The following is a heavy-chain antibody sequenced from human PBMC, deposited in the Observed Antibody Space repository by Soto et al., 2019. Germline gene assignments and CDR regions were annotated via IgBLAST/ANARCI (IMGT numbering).Heavy chain of an antibody. J-gene: IGHJ4*02. V-gene: IGHV3-74*01. CDR2: INSDGSST. CDR3: VREYVSGNYYSGFDY. CDR1: GFTFSTYW. D-gene: IGHD3-10*01. Sequence: EVQLVESGGGLIQPGGSVRLSCAASGFTFSTYWMYCVRQAPGKGLVWVSRINSDGSSTRYADSVKGRFTISRDNAKNTLYLQMDSLRAEDTAVYYCVREYVSGNYYSGFDYWGQGTLVTVSS.